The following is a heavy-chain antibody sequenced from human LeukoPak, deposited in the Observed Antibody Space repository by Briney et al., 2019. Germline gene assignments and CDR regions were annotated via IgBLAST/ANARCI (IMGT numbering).Heavy chain of an antibody. Sequence: GGSLRLSRAASGFTFSSYAMHWVRQAPGKGLEWVAVISYDGSNKYYADSVKGRFTISRDNSKNTLYLQMNSLRAEDTAVYYCARGPPRGYSGSHYFDYWGQGTLVTVSS. V-gene: IGHV3-30*04. D-gene: IGHD5-12*01. J-gene: IGHJ4*02. CDR1: GFTFSSYA. CDR3: ARGPPRGYSGSHYFDY. CDR2: ISYDGSNK.